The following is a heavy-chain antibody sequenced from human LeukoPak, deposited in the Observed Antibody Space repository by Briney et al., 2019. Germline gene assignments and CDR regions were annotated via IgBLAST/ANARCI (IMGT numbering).Heavy chain of an antibody. D-gene: IGHD3-22*01. J-gene: IGHJ3*02. Sequence: KAGGSLRLSCTVSGFTVSSNSMSWVRQAPGKGLEWVSSISSSSSYIYYADSVKGRFTISRDNAKNSLYLQMNSLRAEDTAVYYCARDDPLYYYDSSGYYYAGAFDIWGQGTMVTVSS. CDR3: ARDDPLYYYDSSGYYYAGAFDI. CDR2: ISSSSSYI. V-gene: IGHV3-21*01. CDR1: GFTVSSNS.